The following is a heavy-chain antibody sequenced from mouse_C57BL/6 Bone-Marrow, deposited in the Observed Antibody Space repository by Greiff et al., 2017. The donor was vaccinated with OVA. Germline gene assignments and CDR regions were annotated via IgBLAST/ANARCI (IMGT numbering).Heavy chain of an antibody. CDR2: IDPENGDT. CDR1: GFNIKDDY. V-gene: IGHV14-4*01. CDR3: TTDLLLRPLDY. J-gene: IGHJ2*01. Sequence: VQLQQPGAELVRPGASVKLSCTASGFNIKDDYMHWVKQRPEQGLEWIGWIDPENGDTEYASKFQGKATITADTSSNTAYLQLSSLTSEDTAVYYCTTDLLLRPLDYWGQGTTLTVSS. D-gene: IGHD1-1*01.